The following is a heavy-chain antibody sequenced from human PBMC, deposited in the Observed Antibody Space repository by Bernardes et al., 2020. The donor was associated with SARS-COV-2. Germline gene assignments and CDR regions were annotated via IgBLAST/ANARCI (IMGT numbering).Heavy chain of an antibody. CDR1: GFTFSSYS. Sequence: GGSLRLSCAASGFTFSSYSMNWVRQAPGKGLEWVSSISSSSSYIYYADSVKGRFTISRDNAKNSLYLQMNSLRAEDTAVYYCARDLIVLMVYANYYYYGMDVWGQGTTVTVSS. J-gene: IGHJ6*02. CDR2: ISSSSSYI. V-gene: IGHV3-21*01. CDR3: ARDLIVLMVYANYYYYGMDV. D-gene: IGHD2-8*01.